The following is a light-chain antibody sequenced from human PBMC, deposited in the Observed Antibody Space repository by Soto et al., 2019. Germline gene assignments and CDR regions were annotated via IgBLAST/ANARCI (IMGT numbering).Light chain of an antibody. V-gene: IGLV2-14*01. J-gene: IGLJ1*01. Sequence: QSVLTQPASVSGSPGQSITISCTGTSSDVGGYNYVSWYQQQSGKAPKLMIHEVSNRPSGGSNRFSGSKSGNTASLTISGLQAEDEADYYCSSYADNYSYVFGTGTKVTVL. CDR3: SSYADNYSYV. CDR2: EVS. CDR1: SSDVGGYNY.